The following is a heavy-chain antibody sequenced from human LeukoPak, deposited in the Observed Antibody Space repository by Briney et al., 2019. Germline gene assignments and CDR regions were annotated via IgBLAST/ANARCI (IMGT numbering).Heavy chain of an antibody. CDR3: ARDMLFYSSSWADFYYYYYMDV. V-gene: IGHV3-7*01. D-gene: IGHD6-13*01. J-gene: IGHJ6*03. CDR1: GITLGNYW. Sequence: PGGSLRLSCAASGITLGNYWMSWVRQAPGKGLEWVANIKPDGSEKYYVDSVKGRFTISRDNAKNSLYLQMNSLRAEDTAVYYCARDMLFYSSSWADFYYYYYMDVWGKGTTVTVSS. CDR2: IKPDGSEK.